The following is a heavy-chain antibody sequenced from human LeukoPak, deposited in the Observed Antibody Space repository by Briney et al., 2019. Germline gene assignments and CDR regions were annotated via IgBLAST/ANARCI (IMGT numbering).Heavy chain of an antibody. D-gene: IGHD5-18*01. CDR3: AKGRRIQLWLS. J-gene: IGHJ1*01. CDR1: GFTIDDYG. CDR2: ISGSGGST. V-gene: IGHV3-23*01. Sequence: PGGSLRLSCAASGFTIDDYGMGWVRQAPGKGLEWVSSISGSGGSTYYADSVKGRFTISRDNSKNTLYMQMNSLRAEDTAIYYCAKGRRIQLWLSWGQGTLVTVSS.